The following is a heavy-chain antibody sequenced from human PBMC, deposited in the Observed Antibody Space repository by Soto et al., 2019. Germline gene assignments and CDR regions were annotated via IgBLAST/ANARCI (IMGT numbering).Heavy chain of an antibody. V-gene: IGHV1-18*01. D-gene: IGHD2-15*01. CDR2: IIAYNGNT. CDR3: GATWACRGGSCYRDY. Sequence: QVQLVQSGAEVKKPGASVKLSCKASGYTFTSYGTSWVRQAPGQGLEWMGWIIAYNGNTNYAQQLQGRVTMNKDPPTSAAYREQGRLRSDDTAMYYCGATWACRGGSCYRDYWGQGTLVTVAS. CDR1: GYTFTSYG. J-gene: IGHJ4*02.